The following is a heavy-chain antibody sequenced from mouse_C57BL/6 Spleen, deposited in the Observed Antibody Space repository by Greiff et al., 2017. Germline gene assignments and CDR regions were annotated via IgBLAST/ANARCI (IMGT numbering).Heavy chain of an antibody. J-gene: IGHJ1*03. CDR3: ARHYYYGSSHWYFDV. V-gene: IGHV5-6*02. CDR1: GFTFSSYG. D-gene: IGHD1-1*01. CDR2: ISSGGSYT. Sequence: EVKLEESGGDLVKPGGSLKLSCAASGFTFSSYGMSWVRQTPDKRLEWVATISSGGSYTYYPDSVKGRFTISRDNAKNTLYLQMSSLKSEDTAMYYCARHYYYGSSHWYFDVWGTGTTVTVSS.